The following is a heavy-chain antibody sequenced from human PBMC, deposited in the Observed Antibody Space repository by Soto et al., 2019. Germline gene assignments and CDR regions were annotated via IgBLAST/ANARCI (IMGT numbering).Heavy chain of an antibody. Sequence: GGSLRLSCVASGFSFSNYGMHWVRQAPGKGLEWAAFVSSDGNNKYYAESVKGRFTISRDNAKNTLYLQVDRLTVDDTAVYYCAKDRVIQLLPIWPDPWGQGTFVTVSS. CDR2: VSSDGNNK. CDR1: GFSFSNYG. CDR3: AKDRVIQLLPIWPDP. V-gene: IGHV3-30*18. D-gene: IGHD2-2*01. J-gene: IGHJ5*02.